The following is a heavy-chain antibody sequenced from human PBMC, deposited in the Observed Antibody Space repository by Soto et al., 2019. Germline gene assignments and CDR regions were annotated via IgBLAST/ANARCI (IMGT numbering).Heavy chain of an antibody. CDR3: ASWRRRYYYDSSGYYRGFDY. J-gene: IGHJ4*02. D-gene: IGHD3-22*01. V-gene: IGHV4-34*01. CDR2: INHSGST. CDR1: GGSFSGNY. Sequence: SETLSLTCAVYGGSFSGNYWSWIRQPPGKGLEWIGEINHSGSTNYNPSLKSRVTISVDTSKNQFSLKLSSVTAADTAVYYCASWRRRYYYDSSGYYRGFDYWGQGTLVTVSS.